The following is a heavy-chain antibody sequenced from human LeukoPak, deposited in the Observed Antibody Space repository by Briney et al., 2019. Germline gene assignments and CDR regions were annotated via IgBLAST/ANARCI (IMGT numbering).Heavy chain of an antibody. CDR2: ISGSGGST. V-gene: IGHV3-23*01. CDR3: AKVDSARITIFGVGADNWFDP. CDR1: GFTFSSYA. Sequence: GGSLRLSCAASGFTFSSYAMSWVRQAPGKGLEWASAISGSGGSTYYADSVKGRFTISRDNSKNTLYLQMNSLRAEDTAVYYCAKVDSARITIFGVGADNWFDPWGQGTLVTVSS. D-gene: IGHD3-3*01. J-gene: IGHJ5*02.